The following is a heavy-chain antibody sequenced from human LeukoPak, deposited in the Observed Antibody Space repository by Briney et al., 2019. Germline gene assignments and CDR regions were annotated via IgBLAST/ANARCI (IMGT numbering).Heavy chain of an antibody. CDR3: ARVGDNFPWYLDL. D-gene: IGHD3-3*01. V-gene: IGHV3-53*01. J-gene: IGHJ2*01. CDR1: GFSVSLNY. Sequence: GGSLTLSCAASGFSVSLNYMNWVRHAPGKGLEWGSILYSGSDTYYADSVKGRFTISRDSSKNMLFLHMNSLTADDTAVYYCARVGDNFPWYLDLWGRGTLVTVSS. CDR2: LYSGSDT.